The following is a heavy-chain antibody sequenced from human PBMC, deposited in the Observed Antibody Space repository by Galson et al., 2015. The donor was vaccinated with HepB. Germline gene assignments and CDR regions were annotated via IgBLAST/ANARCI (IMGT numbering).Heavy chain of an antibody. Sequence: SVKVSCKASGGTFSSYAISWVRQAPGQGLEWMGGIIPIFSTANYAQKFQGRVTITADKSTSTAYMELSSLRSEDTAVYYCARSTRYYYDSSGGYAFDIWGQGTMVTVSS. CDR1: GGTFSSYA. CDR3: ARSTRYYYDSSGGYAFDI. V-gene: IGHV1-69*06. J-gene: IGHJ3*02. D-gene: IGHD3-22*01. CDR2: IIPIFSTA.